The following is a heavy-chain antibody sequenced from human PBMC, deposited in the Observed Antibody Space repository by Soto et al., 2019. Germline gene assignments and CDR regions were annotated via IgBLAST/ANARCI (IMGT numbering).Heavy chain of an antibody. Sequence: GGSLRLSCAASGFSVDTNYLVWVRQAPGKGLEWVANIKQDGSENYYVDSVKGRFTISRDNAKNSLFLQMNSLRAEDTAVYYCARVHSSSFDPWGQGT. V-gene: IGHV3-7*01. CDR2: IKQDGSEN. D-gene: IGHD6-6*01. CDR1: GFSVDTNY. J-gene: IGHJ5*02. CDR3: ARVHSSSFDP.